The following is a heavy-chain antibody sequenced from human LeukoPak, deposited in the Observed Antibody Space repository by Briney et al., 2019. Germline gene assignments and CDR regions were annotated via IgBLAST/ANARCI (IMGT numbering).Heavy chain of an antibody. J-gene: IGHJ4*02. CDR2: INLNSGGT. V-gene: IGHV1-2*02. CDR3: ARELDIVVVVASTHFDY. D-gene: IGHD2-15*01. Sequence: GASVKVSCKASGYTFTGYYMHWVRQAPGQGLEWMGWINLNSGGTNYAQKFQGRVTMTRDTSISTAYMELSRLRSDDAAVYYCARELDIVVVVASTHFDYWGQGTLVTVSS. CDR1: GYTFTGYY.